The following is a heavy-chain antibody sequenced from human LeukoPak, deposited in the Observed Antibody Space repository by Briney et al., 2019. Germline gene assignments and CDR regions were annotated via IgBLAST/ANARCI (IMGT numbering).Heavy chain of an antibody. V-gene: IGHV3-33*01. CDR3: ARGRIAAAGTGWFDP. D-gene: IGHD6-13*01. CDR1: GFTFSSYG. J-gene: IGHJ5*02. CDR2: IWYDGSNK. Sequence: GRSLRLSCAASGFTFSSYGMHWVRQAPGKGLEWVAVIWYDGSNKYYADSVKGRFTISRDNSKNTLYLQMNSLRAEDTAVYYCARGRIAAAGTGWFDPWGQGTLVIVST.